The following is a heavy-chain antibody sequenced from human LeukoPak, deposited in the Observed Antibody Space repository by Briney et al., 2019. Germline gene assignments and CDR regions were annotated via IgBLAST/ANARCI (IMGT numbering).Heavy chain of an antibody. D-gene: IGHD6-19*01. CDR1: GGSIRSYY. Sequence: SETLSLTCTVSGGSIRSYYWSWIRQPPGKGLEWIGYIYYSGSTNYNPSLKSRVTISVDTSKNQFSLKLSSVTAADTAVYYCAREGYSSGWYGSLGYWGQGTLVTVSS. CDR3: AREGYSSGWYGSLGY. V-gene: IGHV4-59*01. CDR2: IYYSGST. J-gene: IGHJ4*02.